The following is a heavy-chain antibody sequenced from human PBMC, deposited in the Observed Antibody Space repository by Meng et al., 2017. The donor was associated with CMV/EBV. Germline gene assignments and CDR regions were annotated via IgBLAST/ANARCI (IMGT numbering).Heavy chain of an antibody. CDR3: ARDKKFQGWFDP. CDR2: INHSGST. Sequence: SETLSPTCTVSGGSIRTSSFYWGWIRQPPGKGLEWIGEINHSGSTNYNPSLKSRVTISVDTSKNQFSLKLGSVTAADTAVYYCARDKKFQGWFDPWGQGTLVTVSS. V-gene: IGHV4-39*07. CDR1: GGSIRTSSFY. J-gene: IGHJ5*02.